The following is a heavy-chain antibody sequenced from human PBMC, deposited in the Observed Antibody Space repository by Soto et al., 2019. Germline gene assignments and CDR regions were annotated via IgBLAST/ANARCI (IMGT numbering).Heavy chain of an antibody. CDR1: GFTISPYA. Sequence: GSLRLSCAASGFTISPYAMTWVRQAPGKGQECVSGVTGSGGQIHYADTVKGRFTISKDNSKNKLYLQMSSLREEDTALYYCAKDAVYKYGLWHMDYWGQGTLVTVSS. D-gene: IGHD2-21*01. J-gene: IGHJ4*02. V-gene: IGHV3-23*01. CDR2: VTGSGGQI. CDR3: AKDAVYKYGLWHMDY.